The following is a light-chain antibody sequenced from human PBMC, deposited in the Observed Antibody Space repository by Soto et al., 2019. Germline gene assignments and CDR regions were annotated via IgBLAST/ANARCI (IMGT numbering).Light chain of an antibody. V-gene: IGLV2-23*02. J-gene: IGLJ3*02. CDR1: SNDVGGYNL. CDR2: EVN. CDR3: CSHVGGSSPQWV. Sequence: QSALTQPASVSGSPGQSITISCTGTSNDVGGYNLVSWFQQHPGKAPKLMISEVNKRPLGVSNCFSGSKSANTASLTISGLQAEDEADYYCCSHVGGSSPQWVFGGGTKLTVL.